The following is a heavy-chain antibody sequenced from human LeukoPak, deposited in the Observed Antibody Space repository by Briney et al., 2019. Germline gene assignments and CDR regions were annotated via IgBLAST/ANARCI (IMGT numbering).Heavy chain of an antibody. V-gene: IGHV3-11*06. CDR2: ISSSSSYT. CDR3: ARGPSSGWPDY. Sequence: GGSLRLSCAASGFTFSDYYMSWIRQAPGKGLEWVSYISSSSSYTKYADSVKGRFTISRDNAKNSLYQRMNSLRAEDTAVYYCARGPSSGWPDYWGQGTLVTVSS. CDR1: GFTFSDYY. J-gene: IGHJ4*02. D-gene: IGHD6-19*01.